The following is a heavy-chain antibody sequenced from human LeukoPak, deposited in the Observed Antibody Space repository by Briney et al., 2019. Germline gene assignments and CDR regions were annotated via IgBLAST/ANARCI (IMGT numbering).Heavy chain of an antibody. Sequence: GGSLRLSCAASGFPFSAYEMNWVRQAPGKGLEWVSYISVSGDTIYYADSVKGRFTISRDNAKKSLYLQMKSLRAEDTAVYYCARDYYDSSGYYYFDYWGQGTLVTVSS. CDR3: ARDYYDSSGYYYFDY. CDR2: ISVSGDTI. J-gene: IGHJ4*02. CDR1: GFPFSAYE. D-gene: IGHD3-22*01. V-gene: IGHV3-48*03.